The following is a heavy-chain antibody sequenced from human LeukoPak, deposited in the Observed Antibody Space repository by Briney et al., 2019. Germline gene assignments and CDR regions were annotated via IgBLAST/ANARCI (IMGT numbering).Heavy chain of an antibody. J-gene: IGHJ4*02. D-gene: IGHD6-19*01. CDR3: AKNLITVAALSPFGY. CDR2: IYPNASYI. CDR1: GHTFTNNW. V-gene: IGHV5-51*01. Sequence: PGESLETSCKGSGHTFTNNWIAWVRQMPGKGLEWMGSIYPNASYINYNPAFQGQVTISADKSINTAYLQWSSLKASDTATYYCAKNLITVAALSPFGYWGQGSLVTVSS.